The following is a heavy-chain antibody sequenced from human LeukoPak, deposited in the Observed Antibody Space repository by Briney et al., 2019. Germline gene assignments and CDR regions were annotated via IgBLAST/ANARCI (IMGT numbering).Heavy chain of an antibody. CDR1: GYTFTSYG. V-gene: IGHV1-8*02. CDR3: ARVLDYYDSSGYFFDY. Sequence: ASVKVSCKASGYTFTSYGISWVRQATGQGLEWMGWMNPNSGNTGYAQKFQGRVTMTRNTSISTAYMELSSLRSEDTAVYYCARVLDYYDSSGYFFDYWGQGTLVTVSS. D-gene: IGHD3-22*01. CDR2: MNPNSGNT. J-gene: IGHJ4*02.